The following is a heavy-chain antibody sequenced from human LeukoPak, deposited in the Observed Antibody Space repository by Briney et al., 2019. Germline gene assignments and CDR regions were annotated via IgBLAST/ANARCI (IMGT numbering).Heavy chain of an antibody. CDR1: GGSISSYY. D-gene: IGHD2-21*01. CDR3: ARDYCGGDCYLDNWFDP. V-gene: IGHV4-59*12. J-gene: IGHJ5*02. Sequence: PSETLSLTRTVSGGSISSYYWSWIRQPPGKGLEWIGYIYYTGSTNYNPSLKSRVTISVDTSKNQFSLKLSSVTAADTAVYYCARDYCGGDCYLDNWFDPWGQGTLVTVSS. CDR2: IYYTGST.